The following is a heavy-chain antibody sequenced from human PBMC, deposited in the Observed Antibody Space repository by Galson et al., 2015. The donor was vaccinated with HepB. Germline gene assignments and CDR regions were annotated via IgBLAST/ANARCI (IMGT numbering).Heavy chain of an antibody. CDR2: ISGSGSIK. V-gene: IGHV3-23*01. Sequence: SLRLSCAASGFTFKNYAMNWVRQAPGKGLEWVSGISGSGSIKYYADSVKGRFTISRDNSKDTLFLRLSSLRPDDPAVYYCAKEELAVTGTYGDYWGRGTLVTV. CDR3: AKEELAVTGTYGDY. J-gene: IGHJ4*02. CDR1: GFTFKNYA. D-gene: IGHD6-13*01.